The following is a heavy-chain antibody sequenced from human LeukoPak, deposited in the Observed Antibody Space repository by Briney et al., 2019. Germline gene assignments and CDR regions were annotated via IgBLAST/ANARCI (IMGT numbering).Heavy chain of an antibody. J-gene: IGHJ4*02. V-gene: IGHV4-34*01. CDR2: INHSGSA. CDR3: VTNYDILTSYRAC. CDR1: GGSFRGYY. Sequence: SETLSLTCAVYGGSFRGYYWSWIRQPPGKGLEWIAEINHSGSANYNPSLKSRVTISVDTSKNQFSLNLSSVTAADTAVYYCVTNYDILTSYRACWGQGTLVTVSS. D-gene: IGHD3-9*01.